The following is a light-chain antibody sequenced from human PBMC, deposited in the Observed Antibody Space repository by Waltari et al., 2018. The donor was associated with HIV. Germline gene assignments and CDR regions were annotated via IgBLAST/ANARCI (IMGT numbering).Light chain of an antibody. J-gene: IGLJ2*01. Sequence: SYELTQPPSVSVSPGQTATITCSGDDLGGRSACWYQQRPGLSPVLVIYQDNKRASGIFERFSGSKSGNAATLTVSGTQAMDEDDYVCQAWDSSTVVFGGGTKLTVL. CDR2: QDN. CDR3: QAWDSSTVV. CDR1: DLGGRS. V-gene: IGLV3-1*01.